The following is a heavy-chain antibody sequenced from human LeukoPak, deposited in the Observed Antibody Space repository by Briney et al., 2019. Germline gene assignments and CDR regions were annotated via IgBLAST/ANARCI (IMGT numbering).Heavy chain of an antibody. J-gene: IGHJ4*02. Sequence: SETLSLTCTVSGGSISSGGYYWSWIRQHPGKGLEWIGYIYYSGSTYYNPSLKSRITISVDTSKNQFSLKLSSVTAADTAVYYCVRGARDGYNSPPAPYDYWGQGTLVTVSS. CDR3: VRGARDGYNSPPAPYDY. CDR2: IYYSGST. CDR1: GGSISSGGYY. D-gene: IGHD5-24*01. V-gene: IGHV4-31*03.